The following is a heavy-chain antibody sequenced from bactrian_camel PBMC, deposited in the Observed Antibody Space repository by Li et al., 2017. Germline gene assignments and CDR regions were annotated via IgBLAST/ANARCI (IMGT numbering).Heavy chain of an antibody. Sequence: HVQLVESGGGSVQAGGSLRLSCTASRSSYCMGWFRQVPGKEREGIASISDDGNPSYADSVKGRFTISQDNAVNTLYLQMNSLKTEDTAMYYCAADSRWWVSLSSGGNCLPSDIGYNYWGQGTQVTVS. CDR2: ISDDGNP. CDR1: RSSYC. D-gene: IGHD2*01. J-gene: IGHJ4*01. V-gene: IGHV3S55*01. CDR3: AADSRWWVSLSSGGNCLPSDIGYNY.